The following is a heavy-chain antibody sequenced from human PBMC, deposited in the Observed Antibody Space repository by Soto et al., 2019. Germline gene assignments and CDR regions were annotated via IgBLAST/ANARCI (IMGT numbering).Heavy chain of an antibody. CDR2: ISGSGGST. D-gene: IGHD2-15*01. CDR1: GFTCSSHA. Sequence: GGSLRLSGAASGFTCSSHAMSWVRQAPGQGLEWVSAISGSGGSTYYADSVKGRFPISRDNSKNTLYLQMNCLRAEDTAVYYWTKAQYIEYCSGRSCDPDANDNDMGGRGKQSTFTTAS. CDR3: TKAQYIEYCSGRSCDPDANDNDMGG. V-gene: IGHV3-23*01. J-gene: IGHJ6*04.